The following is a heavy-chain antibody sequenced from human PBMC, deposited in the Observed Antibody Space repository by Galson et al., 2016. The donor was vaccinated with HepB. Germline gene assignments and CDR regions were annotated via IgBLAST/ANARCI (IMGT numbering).Heavy chain of an antibody. V-gene: IGHV4-59*01. Sequence: SETLSLTCTVSGASISSYYWSWIRQPPGKGLEWIGYIYYSGNTNYNPSLKSRVTMSIDTSKNQFSLKLSSVTAADTAVYYCARDNYDGDAFDIWGQGTMVTVSS. D-gene: IGHD3-3*01. CDR2: IYYSGNT. CDR3: ARDNYDGDAFDI. CDR1: GASISSYY. J-gene: IGHJ3*02.